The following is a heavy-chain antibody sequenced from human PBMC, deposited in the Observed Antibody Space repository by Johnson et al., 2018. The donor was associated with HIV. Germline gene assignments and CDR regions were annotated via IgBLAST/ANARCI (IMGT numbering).Heavy chain of an antibody. CDR3: ARSKDCSGGSCPDAFDI. CDR2: ISNSGRTI. D-gene: IGHD2-15*01. J-gene: IGHJ3*02. V-gene: IGHV3-48*03. CDR1: GFTFDDYA. Sequence: VQLVESGGGVVQPGRSLRLSCAASGFTFDDYAMHWVRQAPGKGLEWVSYISNSGRTIYPADAVQGRFTISRDHAKNSLYVQRNSRRVEDTAVYYWARSKDCSGGSCPDAFDIWGQGTMVIVSS.